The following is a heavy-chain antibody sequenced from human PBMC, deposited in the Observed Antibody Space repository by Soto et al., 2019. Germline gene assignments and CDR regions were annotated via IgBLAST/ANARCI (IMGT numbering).Heavy chain of an antibody. Sequence: QVQLVQSGAEVKKPGASVKVSCKTSGYTFTSYGLSWVRQAPGQGLEWMGWINGYTGNTNYAQKFQGRVTMTTDTSTNTAYLDLWTLISDATAVYYCAPSWVTGKGGMDVWGQGTTVTVSS. D-gene: IGHD3-16*01. CDR2: INGYTGNT. CDR1: GYTFTSYG. CDR3: APSWVTGKGGMDV. V-gene: IGHV1-18*01. J-gene: IGHJ6*02.